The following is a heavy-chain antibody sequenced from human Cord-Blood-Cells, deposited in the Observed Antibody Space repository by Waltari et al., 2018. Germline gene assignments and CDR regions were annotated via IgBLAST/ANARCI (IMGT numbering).Heavy chain of an antibody. CDR1: GFTFSGSA. Sequence: EVQLVESGGGLVQPGGSLKLSCAASGFTFSGSAMHWVRQASGKGLEWVGRIRSKANSYATEYAASAKGRFTISRDDSKNTAYLQMNSLKTEDTAVYYCTRHDGESIPFDIWGQGTMVTVSS. D-gene: IGHD3-10*01. V-gene: IGHV3-73*02. CDR2: IRSKANSYAT. CDR3: TRHDGESIPFDI. J-gene: IGHJ3*02.